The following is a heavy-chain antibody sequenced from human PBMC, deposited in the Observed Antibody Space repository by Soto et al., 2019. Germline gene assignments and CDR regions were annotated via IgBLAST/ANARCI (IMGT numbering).Heavy chain of an antibody. CDR2: INHSGST. Sequence: SETLSLTCAVYGGSFSGYYWSWIRQPPGKGLEWIGEINHSGSTNYNPSLKSRVTISVDTSKNQFSLKLSSVTAADTAVYYCARGQSCYDFWSGYCNWFDPWGQGTLVTVSS. J-gene: IGHJ5*02. V-gene: IGHV4-34*01. CDR3: ARGQSCYDFWSGYCNWFDP. D-gene: IGHD3-3*01. CDR1: GGSFSGYY.